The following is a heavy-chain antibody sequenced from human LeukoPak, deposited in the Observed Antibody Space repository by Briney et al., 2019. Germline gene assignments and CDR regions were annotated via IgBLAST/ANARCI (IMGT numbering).Heavy chain of an antibody. CDR1: GFTFANYA. V-gene: IGHV3-23*01. CDR2: ISGSGSVT. D-gene: IGHD4-17*01. J-gene: IGHJ3*01. CDR3: GRDPNGDYVGAFEF. Sequence: GGYLRLSCEASGFTFANYAMTWVRQAPGKGLEWVSSISGSGSVTSYADSVKGRFTTTRDNSKGTLYLQMNSLRAGDAAVYYCGRDPNGDYVGAFEFWGQGTLVTVSS.